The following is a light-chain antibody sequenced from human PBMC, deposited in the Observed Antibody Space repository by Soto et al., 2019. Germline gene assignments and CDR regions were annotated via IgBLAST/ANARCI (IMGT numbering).Light chain of an antibody. J-gene: IGKJ1*01. CDR2: DAS. CDR1: ESVSKW. Sequence: DVQMTQSPSFLSASVGGKVTITCLATESVSKWLAWYQEKPGNPPRPLIYDASTLESGVPSRFSGSGSGTEFTLTISSLQADDFAIYYCQQYNSYSWTFGQGTKV. V-gene: IGKV1-5*01. CDR3: QQYNSYSWT.